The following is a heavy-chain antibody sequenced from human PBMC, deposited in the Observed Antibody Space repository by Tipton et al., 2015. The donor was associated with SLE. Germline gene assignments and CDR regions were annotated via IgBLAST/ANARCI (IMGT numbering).Heavy chain of an antibody. CDR1: GFTFNNHG. V-gene: IGHV3-20*04. D-gene: IGHD6-19*01. CDR2: VNTNGAST. Sequence: SLRLSCAASGFTFNNHGMSWVRQAPGKGLEWVAGVNTNGASTDYTDSMKGRFTISRDNAKNSLYLQMNNLRAEDTALYYCARDGSTGWYVDYWGQGTLVTVSS. J-gene: IGHJ4*02. CDR3: ARDGSTGWYVDY.